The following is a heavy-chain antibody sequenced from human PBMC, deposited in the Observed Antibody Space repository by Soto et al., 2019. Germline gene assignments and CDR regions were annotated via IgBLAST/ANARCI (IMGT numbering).Heavy chain of an antibody. CDR2: ISYDGSNK. V-gene: IGHV3-30-3*01. D-gene: IGHD5-12*01. J-gene: IGHJ4*02. CDR1: GFTFSSYA. CDR3: ARDGGGYDVRYYFDY. Sequence: QVQLVESGGGVVQPGRSPRLSCAASGFTFSSYAMHWVRQAPGKGLEWVAVISYDGSNKYYADSVKGRFTISRDNSKNTLYLQMNSLRAEDTAVYYCARDGGGYDVRYYFDYWGQGTLVTVSS.